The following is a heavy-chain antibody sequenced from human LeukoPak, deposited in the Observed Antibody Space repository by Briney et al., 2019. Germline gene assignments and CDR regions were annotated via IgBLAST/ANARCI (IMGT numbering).Heavy chain of an antibody. CDR1: GGTXSSYA. Sequence: SVKVSCKASGGTXSSYAISWVRQAPGQGLEWMGRIIPILGIANYAQKFQGRVTITADKSTSTAYMELSSLRSEDTAVYYCARASNYGDYGDYWGQGTLVTVSS. J-gene: IGHJ4*02. D-gene: IGHD4-17*01. CDR3: ARASNYGDYGDY. V-gene: IGHV1-69*04. CDR2: IIPILGIA.